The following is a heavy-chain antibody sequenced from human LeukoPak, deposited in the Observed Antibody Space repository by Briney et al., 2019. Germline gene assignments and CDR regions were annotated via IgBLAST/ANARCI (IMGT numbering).Heavy chain of an antibody. CDR1: GGSFSGYY. CDR3: ACLTTADAFDI. J-gene: IGHJ3*02. D-gene: IGHD3-22*01. CDR2: INHSGST. V-gene: IGHV4-34*01. Sequence: SETLSLTCAVYGGSFSGYYWSWIRQPPGKGLEWIGEINHSGSTNYDPSLKSRVTISVDTSKNQFSLKLSSVTAADTAVYYCACLTTADAFDIWGQGTMVTVSS.